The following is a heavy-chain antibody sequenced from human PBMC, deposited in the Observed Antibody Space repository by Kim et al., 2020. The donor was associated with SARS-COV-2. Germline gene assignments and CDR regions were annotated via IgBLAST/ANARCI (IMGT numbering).Heavy chain of an antibody. J-gene: IGHJ1*01. CDR1: GGSISSYY. Sequence: SETLSLTCTVSGGSISSYYWSWIRQPPGKGLEYIGYIYYSGSTNYNPSLKSRVTISVDTSKNQFSLKLSSVTAADTAVYYCASMAGTWYFQHWGQGTLDTVSS. CDR3: ASMAGTWYFQH. CDR2: IYYSGST. V-gene: IGHV4-59*13. D-gene: IGHD6-19*01.